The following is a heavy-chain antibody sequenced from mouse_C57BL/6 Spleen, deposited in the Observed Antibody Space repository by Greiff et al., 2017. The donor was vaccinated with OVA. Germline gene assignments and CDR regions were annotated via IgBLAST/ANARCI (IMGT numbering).Heavy chain of an antibody. CDR3: AKMGERYFDV. J-gene: IGHJ1*03. CDR2: IWSGGST. V-gene: IGHV2-5*01. Sequence: QVQLQQSGPGLVQPSQCLSITCTVSGFSLTSYGVHWVRQSPGKGLEWLGVIWSGGSTVYYAAFMSRLSITKDNSKSQVFFKMNSLQADDTAIYYWAKMGERYFDVWGTGTTVTVSS. CDR1: GFSLTSYG.